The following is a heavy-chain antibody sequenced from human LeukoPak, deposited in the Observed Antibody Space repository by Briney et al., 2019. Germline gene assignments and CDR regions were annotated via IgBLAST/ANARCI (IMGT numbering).Heavy chain of an antibody. D-gene: IGHD6-6*01. J-gene: IGHJ4*02. CDR3: AKGARIAARRQGIYFDY. Sequence: PGGSLRLSCAASGFTLSSYWMSWVRQAPGKGLEWVANIKQDGSEKYYADSVKGRFTISRDNSKNTLYLQMNSLRAEDTAVYYCAKGARIAARRQGIYFDYWGQGTLVTVSS. CDR2: IKQDGSEK. CDR1: GFTLSSYW. V-gene: IGHV3-7*01.